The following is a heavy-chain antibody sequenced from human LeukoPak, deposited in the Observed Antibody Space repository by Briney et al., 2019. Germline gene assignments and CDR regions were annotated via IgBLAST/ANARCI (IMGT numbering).Heavy chain of an antibody. CDR1: GGSISSSSYY. CDR3: ARGRYYYDSSGDPNDAFDI. CDR2: IYYSGST. Sequence: SETLSLTCTVSGGSISSSSYYWGWIRQPPGKGLEWIGSIYYSGSTYYNPSLKSRVTISVDTSKNQFSLKLSSVTAADTAVYYCARGRYYYDSSGDPNDAFDIWGQGTMVTVSS. D-gene: IGHD3-22*01. V-gene: IGHV4-39*01. J-gene: IGHJ3*02.